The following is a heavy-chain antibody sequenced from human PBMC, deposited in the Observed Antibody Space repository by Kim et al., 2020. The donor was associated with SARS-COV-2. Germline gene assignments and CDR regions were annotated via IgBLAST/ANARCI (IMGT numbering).Heavy chain of an antibody. CDR3: AKSPLRFLGPFDY. D-gene: IGHD3-3*01. J-gene: IGHJ4*02. CDR2: ISYDGSNK. V-gene: IGHV3-30*18. Sequence: GGSLRLSCAASGFTFSSYGMHWVRQAPGKGLEWVAVISYDGSNKYYADSVKGRFTISRDNSKNTLYLQMNSLRAEDTAVYYCAKSPLRFLGPFDYWGQGTLVGVSS. CDR1: GFTFSSYG.